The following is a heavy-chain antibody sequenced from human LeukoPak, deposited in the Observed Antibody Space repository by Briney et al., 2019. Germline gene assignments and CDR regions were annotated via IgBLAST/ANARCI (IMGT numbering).Heavy chain of an antibody. CDR1: GGSISTYY. J-gene: IGHJ5*02. CDR3: ARAVTTSWFDL. V-gene: IGHV4-59*01. Sequence: PSETLSLTCTVSGGSISTYYWSWIRQPPGKGLEWIGYIYSSGSTNYHPSLKSRVTISLDTSKYQFSLDLTSVTAADTAVYYCARAVTTSWFDLWGQGTLVPVSS. CDR2: IYSSGST. D-gene: IGHD4-17*01.